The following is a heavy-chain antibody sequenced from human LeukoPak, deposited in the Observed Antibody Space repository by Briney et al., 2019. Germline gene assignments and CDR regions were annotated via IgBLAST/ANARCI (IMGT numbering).Heavy chain of an antibody. D-gene: IGHD4/OR15-4a*01. V-gene: IGHV4-4*07. CDR1: GGSISSDY. Sequence: SETLSLTCTVSGGSISSDYWSWIRQPAGKGLEWIGRIFTSGSTSYNPSLKSRVTMSLDTSKNQFSLKLSSVTAVDTAVYFCSRGGANDLWGQGTLVTVSS. CDR3: SRGGANDL. J-gene: IGHJ5*02. CDR2: IFTSGST.